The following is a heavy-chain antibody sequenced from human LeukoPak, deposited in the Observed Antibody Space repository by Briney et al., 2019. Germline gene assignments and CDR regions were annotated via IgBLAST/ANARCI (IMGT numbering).Heavy chain of an antibody. J-gene: IGHJ4*02. CDR2: ISSSSSYI. CDR3: ARAPYGSGSYSGSDY. D-gene: IGHD3-10*01. V-gene: IGHV3-21*01. Sequence: GGSLRLSCAASGFTFNNYGMNWVRQAPGKGLEWVSSISSSSSYIYYADSVKGRFTISRDNAKNSLYLQMNSLRAEDTAVYYCARAPYGSGSYSGSDYWGQGTLVTVSS. CDR1: GFTFNNYG.